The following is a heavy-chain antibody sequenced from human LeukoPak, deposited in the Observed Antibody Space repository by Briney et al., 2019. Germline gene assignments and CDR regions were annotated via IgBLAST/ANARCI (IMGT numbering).Heavy chain of an antibody. CDR1: GLTVSSNY. Sequence: GGSLRLSCAASGLTVSSNYMNWVRQAPGQGLEWVSVINSGGSTHYADSVKGRFTISRDNSKNTLYLQMNSLRAEDTAVYYCARDLYYYGSGSDNFLYYWGQGTLVTVSS. CDR2: INSGGST. CDR3: ARDLYYYGSGSDNFLYY. J-gene: IGHJ4*02. D-gene: IGHD3-10*01. V-gene: IGHV3-53*01.